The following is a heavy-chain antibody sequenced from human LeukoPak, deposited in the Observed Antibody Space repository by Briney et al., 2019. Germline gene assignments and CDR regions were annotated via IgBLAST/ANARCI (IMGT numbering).Heavy chain of an antibody. V-gene: IGHV4-31*03. CDR3: AEDRGLVGERYSYQFYGMDV. Sequence: SQTLSPTCTVSGVSISSDGYYWSWVRQHPEKGLVWIGYISYSGGTLYNPSLKSRVAISIDTSKNQFSLRLRSVTAADTAVYYCAEDRGLVGERYSYQFYGMDVWGQGTAVTVSS. CDR2: ISYSGGT. CDR1: GVSISSDGYY. D-gene: IGHD3-9*01. J-gene: IGHJ6*01.